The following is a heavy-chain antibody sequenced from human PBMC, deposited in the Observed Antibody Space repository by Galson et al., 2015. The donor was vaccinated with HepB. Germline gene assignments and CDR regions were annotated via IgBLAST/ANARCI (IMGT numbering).Heavy chain of an antibody. V-gene: IGHV3-30-3*01. CDR2: ISYDGSNK. D-gene: IGHD5-18*01. CDR3: AREDRRGYSYGSFDY. CDR1: GFTFSSYA. J-gene: IGHJ4*02. Sequence: SLRLSCAASGFTFSSYAMHWVRQAPGKGLEWVAVISYDGSNKYYADSVKGRFTISRDNSKNTLYLQMNSLRAEDTAVYYCAREDRRGYSYGSFDYWGQGTLVTVSS.